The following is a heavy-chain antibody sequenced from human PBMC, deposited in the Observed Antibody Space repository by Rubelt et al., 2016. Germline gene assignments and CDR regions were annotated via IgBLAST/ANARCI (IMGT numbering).Heavy chain of an antibody. CDR3: ARVGDGNNFFYLDY. Sequence: QVQLQESGPGLVKPWETLSLTCTVSGGSISSYYWSWIRQPPGKGLEWIGYISSSGSARYNPSLKSRVTISLDRSKSQFSLKLSSVTAADTAVYYCARVGDGNNFFYLDYWGQGTLVTVSS. J-gene: IGHJ4*02. CDR2: ISSSGSA. CDR1: GGSISSYY. V-gene: IGHV4-59*01. D-gene: IGHD5-24*01.